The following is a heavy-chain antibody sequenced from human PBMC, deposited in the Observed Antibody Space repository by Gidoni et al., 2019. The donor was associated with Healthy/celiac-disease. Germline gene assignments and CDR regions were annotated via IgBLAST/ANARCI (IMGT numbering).Heavy chain of an antibody. CDR2: ISYDGSNK. J-gene: IGHJ5*02. CDR1: GFTFSSYG. CDR3: AKGGVLRYFDWFKNKGWFDP. V-gene: IGHV3-30*18. D-gene: IGHD3-9*01. Sequence: QVQLVESGEGVVQPGRSLRLSCAASGFTFSSYGMHWVRQAPGKGLEWVAVISYDGSNKYYADSVKGRFTISRDNSKNTLYLQMNSLRAEDTAVYYCAKGGVLRYFDWFKNKGWFDPWGQGTLVTVSS.